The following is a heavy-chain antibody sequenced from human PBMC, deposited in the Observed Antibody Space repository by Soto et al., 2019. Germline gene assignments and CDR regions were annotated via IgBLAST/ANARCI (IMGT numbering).Heavy chain of an antibody. Sequence: QLQLQESGPGLVKPSETLSLTCTVSGGSITTSDFYWGWLRHPPGKGLDFIGSMYYSGTTYYNPSLKNRTTISVDTSKTQFSLKLLSVTAADTAVYYCAVVDSTGNWFDPWGQGALVTVSS. V-gene: IGHV4-39*01. J-gene: IGHJ5*02. CDR2: MYYSGTT. CDR1: GGSITTSDFY. D-gene: IGHD3-22*01. CDR3: AVVDSTGNWFDP.